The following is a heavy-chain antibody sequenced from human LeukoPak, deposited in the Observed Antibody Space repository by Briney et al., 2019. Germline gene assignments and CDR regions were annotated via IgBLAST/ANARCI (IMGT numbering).Heavy chain of an antibody. CDR3: VRAPSYYVDY. CDR2: INTDGSST. V-gene: IGHV3-74*01. Sequence: GGSLRLSCAASGFTFSTYWMHWVRQAPGKGPVWVSRINTDGSSTTYADSVKGRFTISRDNAKNTLYLQMNSLRAEDTAVYYCVRAPSYYVDYWGQGTLVTVSS. J-gene: IGHJ4*02. CDR1: GFTFSTYW. D-gene: IGHD3-10*01.